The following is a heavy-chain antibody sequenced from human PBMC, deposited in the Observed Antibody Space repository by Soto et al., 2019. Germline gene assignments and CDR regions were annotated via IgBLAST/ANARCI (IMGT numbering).Heavy chain of an antibody. Sequence: GGSLRLSCAASGFTFSSYAMSWVRQAPGKGLEWVSAISGSGGSTYYADSVKGRFTISGDNSKNTLSLQMNSLRAEDTAVYYCAMRRGGYCSSTSCYTSYYYYGMDVWGQGTTVTVSS. J-gene: IGHJ6*02. CDR2: ISGSGGST. CDR3: AMRRGGYCSSTSCYTSYYYYGMDV. D-gene: IGHD2-2*02. V-gene: IGHV3-23*01. CDR1: GFTFSSYA.